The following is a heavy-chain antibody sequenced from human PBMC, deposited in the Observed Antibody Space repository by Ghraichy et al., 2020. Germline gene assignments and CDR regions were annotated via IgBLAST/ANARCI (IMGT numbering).Heavy chain of an antibody. CDR3: AKAWGYCSGGICPEYNWFDP. Sequence: LSLTCAASGFTFSSYAMNWVRQAPGKGLEWVLRISGSGGTTYYADSVKGRFTISRDNSKNTLHLQMNSLRAEDTAVYYCAKAWGYCSGGICPEYNWFDPSRQGTLVTVSS. D-gene: IGHD2-15*01. CDR2: ISGSGGTT. J-gene: IGHJ5*02. CDR1: GFTFSSYA. V-gene: IGHV3-23*01.